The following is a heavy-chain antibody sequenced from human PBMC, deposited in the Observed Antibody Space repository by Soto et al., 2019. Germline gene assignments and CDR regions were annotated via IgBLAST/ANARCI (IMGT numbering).Heavy chain of an antibody. Sequence: GGSLRLSCAASGFPFTNYLMNWVRQTPGKGLMWVSRISPDGIDVGYADSVEGRFTVSRDNAKNTLYLQMHSLRAEDTAMYYCACWGHIVTVAPSDFDRWGQGTMLTVYS. CDR2: ISPDGIDV. J-gene: IGHJ4*02. D-gene: IGHD2-21*01. CDR3: ACWGHIVTVAPSDFDR. V-gene: IGHV3-74*01. CDR1: GFPFTNYL.